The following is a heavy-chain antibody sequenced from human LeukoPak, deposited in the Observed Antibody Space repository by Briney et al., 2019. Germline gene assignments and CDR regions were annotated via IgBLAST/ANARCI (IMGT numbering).Heavy chain of an antibody. V-gene: IGHV3-48*04. CDR2: ISSSSSTI. CDR3: ARDHSYGSGTFFDY. D-gene: IGHD3-10*01. J-gene: IGHJ4*02. CDR1: GFVFSKYS. Sequence: GGSLRLSCAASGFVFSKYSMNWVRQAPGKGLEWVSYISSSSSTIYYADSVKGRFTISRDNAKNSLYLQMNSLRAEDTAVYYCARDHSYGSGTFFDYWGQGTLVTVSS.